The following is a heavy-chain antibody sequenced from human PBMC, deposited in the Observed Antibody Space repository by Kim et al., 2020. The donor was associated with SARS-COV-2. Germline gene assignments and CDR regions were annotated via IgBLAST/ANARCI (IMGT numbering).Heavy chain of an antibody. CDR3: ARYLRIQQWLNDYYYY. CDR2: ISSTSDYI. J-gene: IGHJ6*01. V-gene: IGHV3-21*01. Sequence: GGSLRLSCVASGFTFSNYRINWVRQVPGKGLEWVSSISSTSDYIYYADSVKGRFTISRDNAKNSLSLQMTGLRAEDTSVYYCARYLRIQQWLNDYYYY. CDR1: GFTFSNYR. D-gene: IGHD5-18*01.